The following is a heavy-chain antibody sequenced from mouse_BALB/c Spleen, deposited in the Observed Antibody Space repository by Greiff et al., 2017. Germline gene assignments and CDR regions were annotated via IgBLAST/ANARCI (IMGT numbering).Heavy chain of an antibody. CDR1: GFNIKDYY. CDR3: KAYGNSYYYAMDY. CDR2: IDPENGDT. V-gene: IGHV14-4*02. Sequence: EVQLQESGAELVRSGASVKLSCTASGFNIKDYYMHWVKQRPEQGLEWIGWIDPENGDTEYAPKFQGKATMNADTSSNTAYLQLSSLTSEDTAVYYCKAYGNSYYYAMDYWGQGTSVTVSS. J-gene: IGHJ4*01. D-gene: IGHD2-1*01.